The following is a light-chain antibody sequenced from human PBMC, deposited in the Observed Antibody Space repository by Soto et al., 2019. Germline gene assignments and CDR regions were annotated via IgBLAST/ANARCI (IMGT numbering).Light chain of an antibody. CDR1: SGHSSYA. V-gene: IGLV4-69*01. CDR2: LYNDGSH. J-gene: IGLJ2*01. CDR3: QTWGAGFRT. Sequence: QSVLTQSPSASASLGASVKLTCTLNSGHSSYAIAWHQQQPEKGPRYLMKLYNDGSHSKGDGIPDRFSGSSSGAERYLTISSLQPEDEADYYCQTWGAGFRTFGGGTKLTGL.